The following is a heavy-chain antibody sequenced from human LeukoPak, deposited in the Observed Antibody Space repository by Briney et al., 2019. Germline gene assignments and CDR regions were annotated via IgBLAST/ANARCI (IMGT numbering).Heavy chain of an antibody. D-gene: IGHD3-3*01. J-gene: IGHJ6*03. CDR1: GFAFNTYS. V-gene: IGHV3-21*01. CDR2: IFSSSTYI. Sequence: GGSLRLSCAASGFAFNTYSMNWVRQAPGKGLEWVSFIFSSSTYIYYTDSVKGRFTISRDNAKNSLYLQMNSLRAEDTAVYYCARGRFWSGYYYYYMDVWGKGTTVTVSS. CDR3: ARGRFWSGYYYYYMDV.